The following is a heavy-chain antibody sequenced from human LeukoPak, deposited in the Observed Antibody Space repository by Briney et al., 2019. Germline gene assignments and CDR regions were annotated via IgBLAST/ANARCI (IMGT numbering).Heavy chain of an antibody. Sequence: GGSLRLSCAASGFTFSDYYMSWIRQAPGKGLEWVSCISSSGSTIYYADSVRGRFPISRDNAKNSLYLQMNSLRAEDTAFYYCTRVSGSYFSDVWGKGTTVTVSS. CDR3: TRVSGSYFSDV. CDR2: ISSSGSTI. D-gene: IGHD1-26*01. J-gene: IGHJ6*04. V-gene: IGHV3-11*01. CDR1: GFTFSDYY.